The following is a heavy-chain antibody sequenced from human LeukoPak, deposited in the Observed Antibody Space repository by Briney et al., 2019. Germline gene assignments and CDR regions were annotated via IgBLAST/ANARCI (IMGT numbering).Heavy chain of an antibody. J-gene: IGHJ4*02. CDR3: TREDRPYCPFAY. CDR2: IAHDGTT. CDR1: GGSIDITNY. V-gene: IGHV4-4*02. D-gene: IGHD1-26*01. Sequence: GTLSLTCGVSGGSIDITNYWSWVRQAPGKGLEWIGEIAHDGTTNYNPSLRSRVAMSFDRANNQFSLSLTSVTAADTAVFYCTREDRPYCPFAYWGQGVLVTVSP.